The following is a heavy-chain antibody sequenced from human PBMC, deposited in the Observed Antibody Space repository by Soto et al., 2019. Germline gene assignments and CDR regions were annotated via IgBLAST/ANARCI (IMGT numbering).Heavy chain of an antibody. V-gene: IGHV4-39*01. CDR2: LYYSGSTDGTMYYSGSTYT. J-gene: IGHJ5*02. D-gene: IGHD6-19*01. CDR3: ARGAVADRMTWFDP. CDR1: GGSISGSNYY. Sequence: QLHLQESGPGLVKPSETLSLTCTVSGGSISGSNYYWGWIRQPPGKGLEWIGSLYYSGSTDGTMYYSGSTYTYYNPSLKSRATISVDTSKNQFSLKLSSVTAADTAVYYCARGAVADRMTWFDPWGQGSLVTVSS.